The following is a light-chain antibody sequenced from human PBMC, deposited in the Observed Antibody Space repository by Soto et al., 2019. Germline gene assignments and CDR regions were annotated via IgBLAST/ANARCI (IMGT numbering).Light chain of an antibody. Sequence: EIVMTQSPATLSVSPGERATLSCRASQSVSSNLAWYQQKPGQAPRLLIYGASTRATGIPARFSGSGSGTESTLTISSLQSEDFAVYYCQQYNNWPFTFGGGTTLEIK. J-gene: IGKJ4*01. CDR2: GAS. CDR1: QSVSSN. V-gene: IGKV3-15*01. CDR3: QQYNNWPFT.